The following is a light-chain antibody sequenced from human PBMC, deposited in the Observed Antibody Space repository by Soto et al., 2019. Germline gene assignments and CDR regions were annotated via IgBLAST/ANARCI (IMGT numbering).Light chain of an antibody. CDR3: QQYNNWPGT. J-gene: IGKJ1*01. CDR1: QLMSVW. Sequence: DIQMTQSPSTLSASVGDRVTITCRASQLMSVWLAWYQQKPGTAPKLLIYKASSLESGVPTRFSGSGSGTEFTLTISSLQPDDSATYFCQQYNNWPGTFGQGTKV. CDR2: KAS. V-gene: IGKV1-5*03.